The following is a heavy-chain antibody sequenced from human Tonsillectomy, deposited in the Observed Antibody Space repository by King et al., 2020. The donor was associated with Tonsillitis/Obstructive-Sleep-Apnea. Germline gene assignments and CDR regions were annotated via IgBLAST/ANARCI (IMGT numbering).Heavy chain of an antibody. V-gene: IGHV3-9*01. D-gene: IGHD4-23*01. J-gene: IGHJ4*02. CDR3: AKEGDSGGNWAYFDY. Sequence: DVQLVESGGDLVQPGRSLRLSCAASGFTFDDYAMHWVRQAPGKGLEWVSGINWNGGSIRYADSVKGRFTISRDNAKKSLYLQMNSLRAEDTAFYYCAKEGDSGGNWAYFDYGGQGPLATVSS. CDR2: INWNGGSI. CDR1: GFTFDDYA.